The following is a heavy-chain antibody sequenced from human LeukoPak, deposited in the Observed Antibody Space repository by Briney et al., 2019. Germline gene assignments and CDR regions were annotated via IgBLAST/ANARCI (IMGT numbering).Heavy chain of an antibody. CDR1: GGSFSGYY. V-gene: IGHV4-34*01. J-gene: IGHJ3*02. Sequence: SETLSLTCAVYGGSFSGYYWSWIRQPPGKGLEWIGEINHSGSTNYNPSLKSRVTISVDTSKNQFSLKLSSVTAADTAVYYCARGPRSRSVKAFDIWGQGTMVTVSS. CDR2: INHSGST. CDR3: ARGPRSRSVKAFDI. D-gene: IGHD4-17*01.